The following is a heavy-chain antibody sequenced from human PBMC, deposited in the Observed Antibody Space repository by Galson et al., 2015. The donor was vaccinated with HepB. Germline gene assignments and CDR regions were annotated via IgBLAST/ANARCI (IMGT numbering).Heavy chain of an antibody. V-gene: IGHV5-10-1*01. CDR2: IDPSDSYT. CDR1: GYSFTSYW. CDR3: ARHRQPYDSNNWHDY. Sequence: QSGAEVKKPGESLRISCKGSGYSFTSYWISWVRQMPGKGLEWMGSIDPSDSYTNYSPSFQGHVTISADKSITTAYLQWSGLKASDTAMYYCARHRQPYDSNNWHDYWGQGTLVTVSS. J-gene: IGHJ4*02. D-gene: IGHD6-13*01.